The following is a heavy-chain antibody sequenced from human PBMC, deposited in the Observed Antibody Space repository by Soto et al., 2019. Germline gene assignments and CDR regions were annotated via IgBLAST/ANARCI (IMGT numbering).Heavy chain of an antibody. Sequence: EVQLVESGGGLVQPGRSLRLSCEASGFMFDDYAMYWVRQAPGKGLEWVSGISWNSNSIVYADSVKGRFTISRDNGQDSLYLEKNHLKPEDTGLYCCANSQRIASRPFDYWGQGTLVTVSS. CDR3: ANSQRIASRPFDY. J-gene: IGHJ4*02. CDR2: ISWNSNSI. V-gene: IGHV3-9*01. D-gene: IGHD2-21*01. CDR1: GFMFDDYA.